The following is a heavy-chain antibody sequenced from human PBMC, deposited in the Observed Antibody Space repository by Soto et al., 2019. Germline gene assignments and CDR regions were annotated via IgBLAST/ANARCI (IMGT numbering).Heavy chain of an antibody. J-gene: IGHJ3*02. D-gene: IGHD2-15*01. Sequence: QVQLVQSGAEVKKPGSSVKVSCKASGGTFSSYTISWVRQAPGQGLEWMGRIIPIHGIANYAQKFQGRVTINEDKSTSTAYMELSSMRSEDTAVYYCARGPGFCSGGSCYDNDAFDIWGQGTMVTVSS. CDR2: IIPIHGIA. CDR1: GGTFSSYT. V-gene: IGHV1-69*02. CDR3: ARGPGFCSGGSCYDNDAFDI.